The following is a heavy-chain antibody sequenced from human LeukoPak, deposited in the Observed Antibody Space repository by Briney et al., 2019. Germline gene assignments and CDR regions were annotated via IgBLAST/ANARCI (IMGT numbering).Heavy chain of an antibody. V-gene: IGHV4-59*01. J-gene: IGHJ4*02. CDR1: SGSISSYY. CDR2: IYYSGST. D-gene: IGHD2-8*01. CDR3: ARTPRGYCTNGVCNEFRAFDY. Sequence: SETLSLTCTVSSGSISSYYWSWIRQPPGKGLEWIGYIYYSGSTNYNPSLKSRVTISVDTSKNQFSLKLSSVTAADTAVYYCARTPRGYCTNGVCNEFRAFDYWGQGTLVTVSS.